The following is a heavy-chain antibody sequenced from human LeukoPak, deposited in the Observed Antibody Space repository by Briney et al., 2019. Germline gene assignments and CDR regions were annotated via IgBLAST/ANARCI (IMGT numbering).Heavy chain of an antibody. Sequence: ASVKVSCKASGGTFSNYAISWVRQAPGQGLEWMGGIVPIFDTADYAQKLQGRLTITADDSTSTAYMELSSLRAEDTAVYYCARDLLGSHTSYSSGAWDYRGQGTLVTVSS. CDR2: IVPIFDTA. J-gene: IGHJ4*02. V-gene: IGHV1-69*13. D-gene: IGHD3-9*01. CDR3: ARDLLGSHTSYSSGAWDY. CDR1: GGTFSNYA.